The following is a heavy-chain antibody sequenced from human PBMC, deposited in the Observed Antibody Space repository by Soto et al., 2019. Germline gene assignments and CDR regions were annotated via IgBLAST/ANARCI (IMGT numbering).Heavy chain of an antibody. CDR2: ISHTGST. CDR1: GGSISSGNSYS. D-gene: IGHD3-16*01. J-gene: IGHJ5*02. Sequence: QVQLQESGPSLVKPSQTLSLTCAVSGGSISSGNSYSWSWIRQPPGKGLEWIGSISHTGSTSYNPSLKGRVTMSVDKSKNQFSLKLSSVTAADMAVYYCARAVAPYLGTWFDPWGQGTLVIVSS. V-gene: IGHV4-30-2*01. CDR3: ARAVAPYLGTWFDP.